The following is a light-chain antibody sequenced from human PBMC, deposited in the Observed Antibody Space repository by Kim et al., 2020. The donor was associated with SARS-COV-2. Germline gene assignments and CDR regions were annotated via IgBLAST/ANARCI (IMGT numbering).Light chain of an antibody. J-gene: IGKJ1*01. V-gene: IGKV3-20*01. Sequence: EIVLTQSPGTLSLSPGERATLSCRASQSVSSSYLAWYQQKPGQAPRLLMFTASSRATDIPDRFSGSGSGTDFSLTISRLEPEDFAVYYCQQNGRSPWTFGQGTKVDIK. CDR1: QSVSSSY. CDR2: TAS. CDR3: QQNGRSPWT.